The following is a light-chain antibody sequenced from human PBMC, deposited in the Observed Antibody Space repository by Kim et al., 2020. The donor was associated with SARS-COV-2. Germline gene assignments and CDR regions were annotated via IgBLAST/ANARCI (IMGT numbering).Light chain of an antibody. CDR1: KSVSSNF. V-gene: IGKV3-20*01. Sequence: EIVLTQSPDTLSLSPGERATLTCRASKSVSSNFLAWYQQKAGQAPRLVIYSASRRATGIQDRFSGSGSGTDFTLTISTLEPEDFAVYYCQQYASSPQTFGQGTKVDIK. CDR3: QQYASSPQT. J-gene: IGKJ1*01. CDR2: SAS.